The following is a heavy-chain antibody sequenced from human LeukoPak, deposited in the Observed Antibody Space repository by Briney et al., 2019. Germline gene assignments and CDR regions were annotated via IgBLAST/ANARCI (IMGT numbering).Heavy chain of an antibody. CDR1: GFTFSNYA. J-gene: IGHJ4*02. D-gene: IGHD1-26*01. CDR3: TREVSGSLYFDY. CDR2: ISYDGSNK. V-gene: IGHV3-30-3*01. Sequence: GGSLRLSCAASGFTFSNYAMTWVRQAPGKGLEWVAVISYDGSNKYYADSVKGRFTISRDNAKNTLYLQMNSLRAEDTAVYYCTREVSGSLYFDYWGQGTLVTVSS.